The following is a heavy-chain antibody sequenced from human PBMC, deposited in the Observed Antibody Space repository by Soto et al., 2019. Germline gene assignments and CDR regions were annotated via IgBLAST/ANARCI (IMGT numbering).Heavy chain of an antibody. CDR2: INPSGGST. CDR3: ARDPFDWLDGYNWFDP. J-gene: IGHJ5*02. D-gene: IGHD3-9*01. V-gene: IGHV1-46*03. CDR1: GYTFTSYY. Sequence: ASVKVSCKASGYTFTSYYMHWVRQAPGQGLEWMGIINPSGGSTSYAQKFQGRVTMTRDTSTSTVYMELSSLRSEDTAVYYCARDPFDWLDGYNWFDPWGQGTLVTSPQ.